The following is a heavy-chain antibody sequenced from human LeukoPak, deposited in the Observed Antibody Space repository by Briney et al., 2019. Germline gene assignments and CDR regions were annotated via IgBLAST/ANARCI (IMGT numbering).Heavy chain of an antibody. Sequence: ASVKVSCKASGYTFTSYDINWVRQATGQGLEWMGWMNPNSGNTGYAQKFQGRVTMTRNTSISTAYMELSSLRSDDTAVYYCARDRGLRAYYLDYWGQGTLVTVSS. D-gene: IGHD3-10*01. CDR2: MNPNSGNT. J-gene: IGHJ4*02. CDR3: ARDRGLRAYYLDY. CDR1: GYTFTSYD. V-gene: IGHV1-8*01.